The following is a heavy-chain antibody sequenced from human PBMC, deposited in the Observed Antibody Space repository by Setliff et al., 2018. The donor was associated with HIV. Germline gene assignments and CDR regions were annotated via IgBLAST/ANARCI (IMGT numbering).Heavy chain of an antibody. D-gene: IGHD6-13*01. J-gene: IGHJ4*02. Sequence: SVKVSCKASGGTPNTYAINWVRQAPGQGLEWMGQVITILDITSYAQKFQGRVTITRDTSASTAYMELSSLRSEDTAVYYCARDPLSSSSWYPAYFDYWGQGTLVTVSS. V-gene: IGHV1-69*10. CDR2: VITILDIT. CDR3: ARDPLSSSSWYPAYFDY. CDR1: GGTPNTYA.